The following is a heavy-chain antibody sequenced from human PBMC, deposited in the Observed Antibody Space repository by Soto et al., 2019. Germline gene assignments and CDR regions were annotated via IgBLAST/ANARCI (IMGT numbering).Heavy chain of an antibody. D-gene: IGHD6-19*01. J-gene: IGHJ3*02. Sequence: SETLSLTCTVSGGSISSGDYYWSWIRQPPGKGLEWIGYIYYSGSTNYNPSLKSRVTISVDTSKNQFSLKLSSVTAADTAVYYCARDGRYYSSGWLGRENGFAFDIWGQGTMVTVSS. CDR1: GGSISSGDYY. CDR2: IYYSGST. V-gene: IGHV4-30-4*01. CDR3: ARDGRYYSSGWLGRENGFAFDI.